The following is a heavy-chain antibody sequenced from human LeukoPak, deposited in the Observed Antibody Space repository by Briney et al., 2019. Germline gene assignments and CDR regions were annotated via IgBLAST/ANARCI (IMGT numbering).Heavy chain of an antibody. Sequence: GRSLRLSCAASGFTFADYAMHWVRQVPGKGLEWVSGITWNSGSIGYADSVKGRFTISRDNAKNSLYLQMNSLRAEDTALYYCAKAGGDYWLYNDNWFDPWGQGTLVTVSS. D-gene: IGHD3-16*01. J-gene: IGHJ5*02. CDR1: GFTFADYA. V-gene: IGHV3-9*01. CDR3: AKAGGDYWLYNDNWFDP. CDR2: ITWNSGSI.